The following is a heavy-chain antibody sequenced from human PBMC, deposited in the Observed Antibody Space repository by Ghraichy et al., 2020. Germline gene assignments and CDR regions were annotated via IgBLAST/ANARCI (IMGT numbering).Heavy chain of an antibody. CDR1: GGSISSSSYY. Sequence: SETLSLTCTVSGGSISSSSYYWGWIRQPPGKGLEWIGSIYYSGSTYYNPSLKSRVTISVDTSKNQFSLKLSSVTAADTAVYYCARHVDFWSGYRQTNWFDPWGQGTLVTVSS. J-gene: IGHJ5*02. V-gene: IGHV4-39*01. CDR3: ARHVDFWSGYRQTNWFDP. CDR2: IYYSGST. D-gene: IGHD3-3*01.